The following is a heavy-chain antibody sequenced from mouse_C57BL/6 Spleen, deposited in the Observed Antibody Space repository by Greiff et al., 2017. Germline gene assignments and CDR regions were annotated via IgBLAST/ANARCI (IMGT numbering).Heavy chain of an antibody. CDR1: GFSLTSYG. J-gene: IGHJ1*03. V-gene: IGHV2-2*01. CDR2: IWSGGST. Sequence: QVQLKESGPGLVQPSQSLSITCTVSGFSLTSYGVHWVRQSPGKGLEWLGVIWSGGSTDYNAAFISRLSISKDNSKSQVFFKMNSLQADDTAIYYCARNLGLNWYFDVWGTGTTVTLSS. D-gene: IGHD4-1*01. CDR3: ARNLGLNWYFDV.